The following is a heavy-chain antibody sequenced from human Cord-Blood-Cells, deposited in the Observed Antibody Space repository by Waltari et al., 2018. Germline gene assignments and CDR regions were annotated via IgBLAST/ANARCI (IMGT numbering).Heavy chain of an antibody. CDR1: GYTFTSFD. J-gene: IGHJ5*02. CDR3: ARVNLYNWFDP. Sequence: QVQLVQSGAEVKKPGASVKVSCKASGYTFTSFDINWVRQATGQGLEWMEWRNPNIGNTGDAQKFQGRVTITRNTSISTAYVELGNMRSEDTAVYYCARVNLYNWFDPWGQGTLVTVSS. CDR2: RNPNIGNT. V-gene: IGHV1-8*03.